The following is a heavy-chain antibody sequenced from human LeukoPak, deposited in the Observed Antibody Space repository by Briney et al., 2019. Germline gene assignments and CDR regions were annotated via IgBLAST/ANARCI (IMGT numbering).Heavy chain of an antibody. CDR3: ARAVLEWFTN. J-gene: IGHJ4*02. CDR2: ISSSGSTI. D-gene: IGHD3-3*01. CDR1: GFPFSSFS. Sequence: GGSLRLSCAASGFPFSSFSMNWVRQAPGKGLEWISYISSSGSTIYYADSAKGRFTISRDNAKNSLYLQMNSLRAEDTAVYYCARAVLEWFTNWGQGTLVTVSS. V-gene: IGHV3-48*01.